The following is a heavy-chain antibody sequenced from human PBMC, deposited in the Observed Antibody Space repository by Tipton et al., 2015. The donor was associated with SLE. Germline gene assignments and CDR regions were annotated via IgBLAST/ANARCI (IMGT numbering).Heavy chain of an antibody. V-gene: IGHV4-39*07. CDR2: IFYTGGT. Sequence: TLPLTCSVSGGSISSDAYYWAWLRQPPGTGLEWIGTIFYTGGTHYSPSLESRLTISLDAPNNLLSLKLKSVTAADTAVYYCARRRAHRCYFGYWGQGTLVTVSS. J-gene: IGHJ4*02. CDR1: GGSISSDAYY. CDR3: ARRRAHRCYFGY.